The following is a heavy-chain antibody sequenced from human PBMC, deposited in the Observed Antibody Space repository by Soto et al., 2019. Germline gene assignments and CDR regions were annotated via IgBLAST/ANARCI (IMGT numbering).Heavy chain of an antibody. J-gene: IGHJ5*02. CDR2: INRDGSGT. Sequence: SLRLSCAASGFTFSNYWMHWVRQVPGKGLVWVSHINRDGSGTSYADSVKGRFTNSRDNAKNTLYLQMNSLRAEDTAVYYCARDSNLGFDPWGQGTLVTVSS. D-gene: IGHD7-27*01. V-gene: IGHV3-74*01. CDR3: ARDSNLGFDP. CDR1: GFTFSNYW.